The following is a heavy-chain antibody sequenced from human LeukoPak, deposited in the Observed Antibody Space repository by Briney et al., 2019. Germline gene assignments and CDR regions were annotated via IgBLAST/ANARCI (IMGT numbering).Heavy chain of an antibody. Sequence: GRSLRLSCAASGFTFSSYSMNWVRQAPGKGLEWVSSISSSSSYIYYADSVKGRFTISRDNAKNSLYLQMNSLRAEDTAVYYCARAQPYYYYMDVWGKGTTVTVSS. V-gene: IGHV3-21*01. CDR1: GFTFSSYS. D-gene: IGHD2-2*01. CDR2: ISSSSSYI. CDR3: ARAQPYYYYMDV. J-gene: IGHJ6*03.